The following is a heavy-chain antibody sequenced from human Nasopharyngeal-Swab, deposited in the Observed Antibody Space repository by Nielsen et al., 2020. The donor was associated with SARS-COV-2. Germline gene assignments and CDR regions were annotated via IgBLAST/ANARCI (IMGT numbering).Heavy chain of an antibody. CDR1: GYTFTSYG. J-gene: IGHJ4*02. Sequence: ASVTVSCKASGYTFTSYGISWVRQAPGQGLEWMGWISAYNGNTHYAQKLQGRVTMTTDTSTSTAYMELRSLRSDDTAVYYCARALTDYPGSYGPYDYWGQGTLVTVSS. CDR3: ARALTDYPGSYGPYDY. V-gene: IGHV1-18*01. D-gene: IGHD1-26*01. CDR2: ISAYNGNT.